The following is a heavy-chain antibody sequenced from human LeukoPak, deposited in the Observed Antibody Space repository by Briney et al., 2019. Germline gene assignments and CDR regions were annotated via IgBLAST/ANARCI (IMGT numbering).Heavy chain of an antibody. D-gene: IGHD2-2*01. CDR1: GYTFTGYY. V-gene: IGHV1-2*02. CDR3: ARVHWPSYCSSTSCYVGDDY. Sequence: ASVKVSCKASGYTFTGYYMHWVRQAPGQGLEWMGWINPNSGGTNYAQTFQGRVTTTRDTSISTAYMELSRLRSDDTAVYYCARVHWPSYCSSTSCYVGDDYWGQGTLVSVSS. J-gene: IGHJ4*02. CDR2: INPNSGGT.